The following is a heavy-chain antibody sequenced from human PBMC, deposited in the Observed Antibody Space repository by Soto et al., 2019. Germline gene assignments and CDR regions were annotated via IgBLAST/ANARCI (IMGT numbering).Heavy chain of an antibody. CDR3: ARERKDYHGMDV. CDR1: GYTFSIEY. Sequence: QVQLVQSGAEVKQPGASMKLSCKASGYTFSIEYIHWVRQAPGQGPEWMGVIIRSGGKTTYAQKFQGRVTMTRDTSTTTVYMELSSLRSEDTAVYYCARERKDYHGMDVWGQGTTVAVSS. J-gene: IGHJ6*02. V-gene: IGHV1-46*01. CDR2: IIRSGGKT.